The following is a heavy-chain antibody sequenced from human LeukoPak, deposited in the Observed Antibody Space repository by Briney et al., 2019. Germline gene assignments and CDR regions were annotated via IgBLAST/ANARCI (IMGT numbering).Heavy chain of an antibody. D-gene: IGHD3-3*01. Sequence: KPSGTLSLTCTVSGVSTSSGNYYWGWIRQPPGKGLEWIGGISSSGNTYYNPSLKSRITISIDTSKNHFSLKLSSVTAADTAVYYCARLGAGPTYYDFWSGYSSFYFDYWGQGTLVTVSS. CDR3: ARLGAGPTYYDFWSGYSSFYFDY. J-gene: IGHJ4*02. CDR2: ISSSGNT. CDR1: GVSTSSGNYY. V-gene: IGHV4-39*02.